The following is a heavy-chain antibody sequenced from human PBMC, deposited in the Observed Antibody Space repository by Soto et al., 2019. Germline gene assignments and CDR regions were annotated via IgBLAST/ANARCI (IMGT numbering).Heavy chain of an antibody. D-gene: IGHD3-3*01. J-gene: IGHJ6*02. CDR3: ARIKLVEWFFINVDVYDMDV. CDR2: INSDSRTI. CDR1: GFIFSGYS. V-gene: IGHV3-48*02. Sequence: PGGSLRLSCAASGFIFSGYSMNWVRQAPGKGLEWISYINSDSRTIYYADSVEGRFTVSRDNARNSASLQMDSLRDEDAAVYYCARIKLVEWFFINVDVYDMDVWGQGTPVTV.